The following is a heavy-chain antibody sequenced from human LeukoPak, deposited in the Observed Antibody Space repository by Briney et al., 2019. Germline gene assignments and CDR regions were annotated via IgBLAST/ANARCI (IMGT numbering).Heavy chain of an antibody. D-gene: IGHD3-22*01. CDR1: GGSFSSGGYY. CDR2: LHYSGST. CDR3: ARGLTRIVQNAFDI. J-gene: IGHJ3*02. V-gene: IGHV4-31*03. Sequence: SETLSLTCSVSGGSFSSGGYYWSWIRQSPGEGLEWIGYLHYSGSTYYNPSLRSRLTFSVDTSKNQFSLDLSSVTAADTAVYYCARGLTRIVQNAFDIWGQGTMVTVSS.